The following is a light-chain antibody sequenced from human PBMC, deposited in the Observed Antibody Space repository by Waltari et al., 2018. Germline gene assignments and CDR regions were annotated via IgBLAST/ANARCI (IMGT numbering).Light chain of an antibody. V-gene: IGKV1-5*03. CDR1: QSIGSP. J-gene: IGKJ4*01. CDR3: QQCNSYLLT. Sequence: DIQMTQSPSTLSASVGDRVTLTCRASQSIGSPLAWYQQKPGKAPKVVIYEASSLESGVPSRFSGSGSGTEFTLTISSLQPDDFATYYCQQCNSYLLTFGGGTKVEIK. CDR2: EAS.